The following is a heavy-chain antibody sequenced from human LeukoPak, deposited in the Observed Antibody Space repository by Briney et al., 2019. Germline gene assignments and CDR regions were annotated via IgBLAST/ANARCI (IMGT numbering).Heavy chain of an antibody. J-gene: IGHJ5*02. Sequence: PSETLSLTCTVSGGSISSGGYYWSWIRQHPGKGLEWIGYIYYSGSTYYNPSLKSRVTISVDTSKNQFSLKLSSVTAADTAVYYCARARVSSGYSYGFWFDPWGQGTLVTVSS. D-gene: IGHD5-18*01. CDR3: ARARVSSGYSYGFWFDP. CDR2: IYYSGST. CDR1: GGSISSGGYY. V-gene: IGHV4-31*03.